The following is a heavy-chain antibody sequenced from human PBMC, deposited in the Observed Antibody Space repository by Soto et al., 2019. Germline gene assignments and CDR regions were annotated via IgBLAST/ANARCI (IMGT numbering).Heavy chain of an antibody. CDR1: RLANTGYY. CDR3: ARSMLIVYDAFDI. V-gene: IGHV1-46*01. J-gene: IGHJ3*02. D-gene: IGHD2-8*01. CDR2: INPSGGST. Sequence: RLANTGYYLHWACHAPGQGLEWMGVINPSGGSTSYAQKFQGRVTMTRDTSTSTVYMELSSLRSEDTAVYYCARSMLIVYDAFDIWGQGTMVTVSS.